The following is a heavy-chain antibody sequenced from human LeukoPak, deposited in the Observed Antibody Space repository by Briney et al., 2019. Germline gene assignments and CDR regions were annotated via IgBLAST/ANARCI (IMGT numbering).Heavy chain of an antibody. CDR1: GFTVSSNY. J-gene: IGHJ3*02. V-gene: IGHV3-53*01. Sequence: GGSLRLSCAASGFTVSSNYMTWVRQAPGKGLEWVSVISIPGSITYADSVKGRFTTSRDNSKNTLYLQMNSLRADDTAVYYCARDKGSSWSDAFDIWGQGAMVTVSS. D-gene: IGHD6-13*01. CDR3: ARDKGSSWSDAFDI. CDR2: ISIPGSI.